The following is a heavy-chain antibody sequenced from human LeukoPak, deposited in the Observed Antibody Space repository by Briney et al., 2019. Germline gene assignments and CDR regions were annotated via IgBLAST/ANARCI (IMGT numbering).Heavy chain of an antibody. Sequence: GASVKVSCKASGYTFTSYGISWVRQAPGQGLEWMGWISGYNGNTNYAQKFQGRVTMTTDTSTTTAYMELRSLRSDDTAIYYCAGFVYTSGWYPDYWGQGTLVTVSS. J-gene: IGHJ4*02. CDR2: ISGYNGNT. CDR1: GYTFTSYG. V-gene: IGHV1-18*04. D-gene: IGHD6-19*01. CDR3: AGFVYTSGWYPDY.